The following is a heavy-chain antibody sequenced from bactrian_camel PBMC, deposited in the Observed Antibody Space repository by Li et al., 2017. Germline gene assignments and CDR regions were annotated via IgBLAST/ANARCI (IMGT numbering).Heavy chain of an antibody. CDR2: IDADGET. Sequence: VQLVESGGGSAQAGGSLRLSCKLSESHNVDYCMGWYRRATGKEREEVAVIDADGETTHADSVKGRFAISQDNSKRTLWLQMNNLKLEDTARYFCAADSMSCRGRVLTLGGADFAHWGQGTQVTVS. CDR3: AADSMSCRGRVLTLGGADFAH. D-gene: IGHD1*01. CDR1: ESHNVDYC. V-gene: IGHV3S55*01. J-gene: IGHJ4*01.